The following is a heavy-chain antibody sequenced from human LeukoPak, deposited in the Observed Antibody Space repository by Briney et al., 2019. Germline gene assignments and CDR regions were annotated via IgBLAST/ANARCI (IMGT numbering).Heavy chain of an antibody. CDR2: MDYSEST. V-gene: IGHV4-39*07. CDR3: ARAYYDILTGYYYMDV. Sequence: SETLSLTGTVSAASISSSSYDWGWIRQPPGKGLEWTGSMDYSESTYYNPSLKSRVTISVDTSKSQFSLKLSSVTAADTAVYYCARAYYDILTGYYYMDVWGKGTTVTVSS. CDR1: AASISSSSYD. J-gene: IGHJ6*03. D-gene: IGHD3-9*01.